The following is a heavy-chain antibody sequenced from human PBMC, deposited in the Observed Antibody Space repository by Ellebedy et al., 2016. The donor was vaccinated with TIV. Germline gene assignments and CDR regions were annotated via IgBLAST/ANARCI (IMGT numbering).Heavy chain of an antibody. CDR3: ARRSTSGGAPFYFDL. J-gene: IGHJ4*02. CDR2: IYPGDSDT. V-gene: IGHV5-51*01. CDR1: GYSFTSYW. Sequence: GGSLRLSCKGSGYSFTSYWIGWVRQMPGKGLEWMGIIYPGDSDTRYSPSFQGQVTISADKSVNTAYLQWNSVKSSDSAMYYCARRSTSGGAPFYFDLWGLGTHVTVSS. D-gene: IGHD5/OR15-5a*01.